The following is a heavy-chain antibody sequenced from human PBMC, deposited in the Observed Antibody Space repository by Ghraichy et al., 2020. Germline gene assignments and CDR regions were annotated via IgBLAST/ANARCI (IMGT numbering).Heavy chain of an antibody. D-gene: IGHD3-3*01. CDR2: ISDDGRNT. J-gene: IGHJ4*02. V-gene: IGHV3-23*01. CDR1: GFTFEMYG. Sequence: GSLRLSCAASGFTFEMYGMTWVRQAPGKGLEWVSGISDDGRNTYYTNSVKGRFTISRDNSKNTLFLHMRDLRAEDTAIYYCAKNIRVVSLLDSWGPGTLVSVSS. CDR3: AKNIRVVSLLDS.